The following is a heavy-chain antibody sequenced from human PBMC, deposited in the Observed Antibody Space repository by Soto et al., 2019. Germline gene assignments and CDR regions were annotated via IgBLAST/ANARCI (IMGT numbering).Heavy chain of an antibody. V-gene: IGHV3-74*01. CDR1: GFTFSSYW. Sequence: EVQLVESGGGLVQPGGSLRLSCAASGFTFSSYWMHWVRQAPGKGLVWVSRINSDGSSTSYAESVKGRFTISRDNAKNTLYLQMNSLRAEDTAVYYCARDESPHYDCWSGYSIHWGQGTLVTVSS. CDR3: ARDESPHYDCWSGYSIH. J-gene: IGHJ4*02. D-gene: IGHD3-3*01. CDR2: INSDGSST.